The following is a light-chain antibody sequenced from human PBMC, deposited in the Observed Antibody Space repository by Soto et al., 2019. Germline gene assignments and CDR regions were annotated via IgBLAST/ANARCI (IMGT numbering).Light chain of an antibody. CDR1: SSDVGGYNF. Sequence: QSALTQPPSASGSPGQSVTISCTGSSSDVGGYNFVSWYQQHPGKAPKLMIYEVSERPSGVPDRFSGSKSGNTPSLTVSGLQADDEADYYCSSYAGTNILVVFGGGTKLTVL. CDR3: SSYAGTNILVV. V-gene: IGLV2-8*01. J-gene: IGLJ2*01. CDR2: EVS.